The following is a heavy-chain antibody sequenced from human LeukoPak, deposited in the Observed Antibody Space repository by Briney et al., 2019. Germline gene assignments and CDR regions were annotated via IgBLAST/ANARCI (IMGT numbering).Heavy chain of an antibody. Sequence: GRSLRLSCAASGFTFSSYAMSWVRQAPGKGLEWVSAISGSGGSTYYADSVKGRFTISRDNSKNTLYLQMNSLRAEDTAVYYCAKDKYYYDSSGYPPAYWGQGTLVTVSS. CDR2: ISGSGGST. V-gene: IGHV3-23*01. CDR1: GFTFSSYA. J-gene: IGHJ4*02. CDR3: AKDKYYYDSSGYPPAY. D-gene: IGHD3-22*01.